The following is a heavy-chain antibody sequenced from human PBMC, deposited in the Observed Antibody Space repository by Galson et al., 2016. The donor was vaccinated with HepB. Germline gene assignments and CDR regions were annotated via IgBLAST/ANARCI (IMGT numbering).Heavy chain of an antibody. D-gene: IGHD3-3*01. CDR3: STGVGGGEWLPGLYGMDV. Sequence: SLRLSCAASGFSFSSYAMSWVRQAPGKGLEWVSGISGRGERIYHADSVKGRLTISRDNSKNTLYLQMNSLRAEDTAVYYCSTGVGGGEWLPGLYGMDVWGQGTTVTVSS. CDR2: ISGRGERI. J-gene: IGHJ6*02. CDR1: GFSFSSYA. V-gene: IGHV3-23*01.